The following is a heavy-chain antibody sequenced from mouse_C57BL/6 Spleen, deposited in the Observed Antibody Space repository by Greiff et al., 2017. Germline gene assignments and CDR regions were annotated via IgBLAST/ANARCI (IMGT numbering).Heavy chain of an antibody. V-gene: IGHV14-4*01. D-gene: IGHD1-1*01. CDR1: GFNIKDDY. Sequence: VQLQQSGAELVRPGASVKLSCTASGFNIKDDYMHWVKQRPEQGLEWIGWIDPENGDTEYASKFQGKATITADTSSNTAYLQLSSRTSEDTAAYYCTVYYYGSSDWFAYWGQGTLVTVSA. CDR2: IDPENGDT. J-gene: IGHJ3*01. CDR3: TVYYYGSSDWFAY.